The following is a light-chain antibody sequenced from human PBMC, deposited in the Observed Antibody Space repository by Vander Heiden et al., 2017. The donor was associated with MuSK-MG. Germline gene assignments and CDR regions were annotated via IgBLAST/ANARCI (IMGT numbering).Light chain of an antibody. J-gene: IGKJ4*01. CDR1: QCVSNTY. V-gene: IGKV3-20*01. Sequence: ESVLTHSPGTLSLSPGSCATLPCWASQCVSNTYLAWYQQKPGPAPRLLIYATSTRATGSPDRFSGSGSGTDFTLTISRLEPEDFALYYCQQYGDSPPLTFGGGTKVEI. CDR2: ATS. CDR3: QQYGDSPPLT.